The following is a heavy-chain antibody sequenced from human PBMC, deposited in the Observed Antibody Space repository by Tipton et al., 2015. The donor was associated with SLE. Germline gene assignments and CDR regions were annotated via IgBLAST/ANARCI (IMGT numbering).Heavy chain of an antibody. D-gene: IGHD5-18*01. V-gene: IGHV3-23*01. Sequence: GSLRLSCAASGFTFSSYAMSWVRQAPGKGLEWVSSISGGISSTDYADSVKGRFTISRDNSKNTLYLQMNSLRAEDTAVYYCAKDRGYSYGYPFYYFDYWGQGTLVTVSS. CDR1: GFTFSSYA. CDR3: AKDRGYSYGYPFYYFDY. J-gene: IGHJ4*02. CDR2: ISGGISST.